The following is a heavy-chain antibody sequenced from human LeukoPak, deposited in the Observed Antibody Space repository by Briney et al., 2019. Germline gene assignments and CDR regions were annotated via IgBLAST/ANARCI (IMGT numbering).Heavy chain of an antibody. D-gene: IGHD3-10*01. J-gene: IGHJ5*02. Sequence: GGSLRLSCAASGFTFSSYGMHWVRQAPGKGLEWVSYISSSSSTIYYADSVKGRFTISRDNAKNSLYLQMNSLRDEDTAVYYCARDHLWFGEKASWFDPWGQGTLVTVSS. CDR2: ISSSSSTI. V-gene: IGHV3-48*02. CDR3: ARDHLWFGEKASWFDP. CDR1: GFTFSSYG.